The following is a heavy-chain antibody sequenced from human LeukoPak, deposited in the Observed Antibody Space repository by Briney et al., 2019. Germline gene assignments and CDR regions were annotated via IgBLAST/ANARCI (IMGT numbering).Heavy chain of an antibody. CDR1: GSSVGTTHS. CDR3: ARVGVITFGGVILRGNAFDI. J-gene: IGHJ3*02. D-gene: IGHD3-16*02. Sequence: SETLSLTCTVSGSSVGTTHSWGWIRQSPGKGLEWIGTIYHRGNTYYSSSLKSRVTISVDTSKNQFSLKLSSVTAADTAVYYCARVGVITFGGVILRGNAFDIWGQGTMVTVSS. V-gene: IGHV4-38-2*02. CDR2: IYHRGNT.